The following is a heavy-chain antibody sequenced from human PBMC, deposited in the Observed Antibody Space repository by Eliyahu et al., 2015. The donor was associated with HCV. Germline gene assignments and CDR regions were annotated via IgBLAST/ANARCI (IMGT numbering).Heavy chain of an antibody. J-gene: IGHJ5*02. Sequence: QVQLVQSGAEXKKPGASVKVSCKASGYTFTXYYXHXVRQAPGQGLEWMGWINPNSGDXNYAQKFQGRVTMTRDTSISTAYMELSRLRSDDTAVYYCAREGDIVIRPTVIGADNWFDPWGQGTLVTVSS. D-gene: IGHD2-2*01. CDR3: AREGDIVIRPTVIGADNWFDP. V-gene: IGHV1-2*02. CDR2: INPNSGDX. CDR1: GYTFTXYY.